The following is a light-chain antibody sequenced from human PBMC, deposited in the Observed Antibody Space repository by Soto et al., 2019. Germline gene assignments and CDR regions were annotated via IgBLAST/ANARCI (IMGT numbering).Light chain of an antibody. CDR2: GAS. Sequence: EIVLTQSPGTLSLSPGERATLSCRASQSVGSSLAWYQQKPGQAPRLLIYGASNRATVIPDRFTGSGSGTDFTLTISRLEPDDFAVYYCQQYYITPWTFGQGTRVEIK. CDR3: QQYYITPWT. J-gene: IGKJ1*01. V-gene: IGKV3-20*01. CDR1: QSVGSS.